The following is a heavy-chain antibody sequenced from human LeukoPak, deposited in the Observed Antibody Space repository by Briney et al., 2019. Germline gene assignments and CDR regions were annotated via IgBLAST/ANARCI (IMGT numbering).Heavy chain of an antibody. D-gene: IGHD1-26*01. V-gene: IGHV3-23*01. CDR1: GFTFSNYA. CDR2: ISGSGGTT. J-gene: IGHJ4*02. Sequence: GGSLRLSCAASGFTFSNYAMSWVRQAPGKGLEWVSAISGSGGTTYYADSVKGRFTFSRDNSKNTLYLQMNSLRAEDTAVYYCAKDWELFDYWGQGTLVTVSS. CDR3: AKDWELFDY.